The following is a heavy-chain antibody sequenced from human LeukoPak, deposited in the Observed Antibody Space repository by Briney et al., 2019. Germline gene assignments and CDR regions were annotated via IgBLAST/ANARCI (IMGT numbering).Heavy chain of an antibody. CDR1: GFTFRSYS. V-gene: IGHV3-21*01. J-gene: IGHJ2*01. Sequence: GGSLRLSCAASGFTFRSYSMNWVRQAPGKGLEWVSSISSSSSYIYYADSVKGRFTISRDNAKNSLYLQMNSLRAEDTAVYYCAREGHLGKYFDLWGRGTQVTVSS. CDR3: AREGHLGKYFDL. CDR2: ISSSSSYI. D-gene: IGHD3-16*01.